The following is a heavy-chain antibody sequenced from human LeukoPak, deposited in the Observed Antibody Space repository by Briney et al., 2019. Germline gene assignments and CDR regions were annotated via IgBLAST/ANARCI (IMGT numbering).Heavy chain of an antibody. J-gene: IGHJ4*02. D-gene: IGHD6-13*01. Sequence: SETLSLTCNVSGVSMSDYYWSWIRQPAGKGLEWIGRIYASGSTNYNPSLKSRVTISVDTSKNQFSLKLSSVTAADTAVHYCARTTSSSSWNFDYWGQGTLVTVSS. CDR1: GVSMSDYY. V-gene: IGHV4-4*07. CDR2: IYASGST. CDR3: ARTTSSSSWNFDY.